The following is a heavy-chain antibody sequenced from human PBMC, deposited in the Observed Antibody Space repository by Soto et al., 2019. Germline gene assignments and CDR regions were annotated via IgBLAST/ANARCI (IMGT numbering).Heavy chain of an antibody. Sequence: GSLRLSCAASGFTFSSYAMSWVRQAPGKGLEWVSAISGSGGSTYYADSVKGRFTISRDNSKNTLYLQMNSLRAEDTAVYYCAKGGYSITIFGVVIMRYWGQGTLVTVSS. CDR2: ISGSGGST. J-gene: IGHJ4*02. D-gene: IGHD3-3*01. CDR3: AKGGYSITIFGVVIMRY. CDR1: GFTFSSYA. V-gene: IGHV3-23*01.